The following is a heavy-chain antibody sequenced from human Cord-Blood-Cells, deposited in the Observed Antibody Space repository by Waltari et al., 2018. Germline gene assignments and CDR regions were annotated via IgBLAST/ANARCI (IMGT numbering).Heavy chain of an antibody. D-gene: IGHD6-13*01. J-gene: IGHJ3*02. CDR2: IYYSGST. CDR1: GGSISSYY. CDR3: ARVGSSSSGRKNAFDI. Sequence: QVQLQESGPGLVKPSETLSLTCTVSGGSISSYYWSWIRQPPGKGLEWIGYIYYSGSTNYNPSLKSRVTISVDTSKNQFSLKLSSVTAADTAVYYCARVGSSSSGRKNAFDIWGQGTMVTVSS. V-gene: IGHV4-59*01.